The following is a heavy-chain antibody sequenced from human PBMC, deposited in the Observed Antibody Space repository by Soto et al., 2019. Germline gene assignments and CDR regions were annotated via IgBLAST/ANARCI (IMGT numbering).Heavy chain of an antibody. D-gene: IGHD6-6*01. CDR2: ISYDGSNK. CDR3: AREIAARGEMFDY. J-gene: IGHJ4*02. Sequence: QVQLVESGGGVVQPGRSLRLSCAASGFTFSSYAMHWVRQAPGKGLEWVAVISYDGSNKYYADSVKGRFTISRDNSKNTLYLQMNSLRAEDKAVHYCAREIAARGEMFDYWGQGTLVTVSS. CDR1: GFTFSSYA. V-gene: IGHV3-30-3*01.